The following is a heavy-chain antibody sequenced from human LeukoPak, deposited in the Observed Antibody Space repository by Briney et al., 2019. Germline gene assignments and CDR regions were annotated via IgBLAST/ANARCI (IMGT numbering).Heavy chain of an antibody. V-gene: IGHV1-18*01. CDR2: ISAYNGNT. CDR1: GYTFTSYG. D-gene: IGHD6-19*01. J-gene: IGHJ3*02. Sequence: ASVKVSCKASGYTFTSYGISWVRQAPGQGLEWMGWISAYNGNTNYAQKRQGRVTMTTDTSTSTAYMELRSLRSDDTAVYYCARVRRIAVVMGAFDIWGQGTMVTVSS. CDR3: ARVRRIAVVMGAFDI.